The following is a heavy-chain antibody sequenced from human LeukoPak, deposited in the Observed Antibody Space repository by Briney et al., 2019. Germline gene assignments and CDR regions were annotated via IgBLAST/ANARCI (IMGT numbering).Heavy chain of an antibody. D-gene: IGHD1-26*01. CDR2: IYYSGST. Sequence: PSETLSLTCTVSGASISSYYWSWIRQPPGKGLEWIGYIYYSGSTNYNPSLKSRVTISVNTSKNQFSLKLSSVTAADTAVYYCARLGGIEEAFDIWGQGTMVTVSS. V-gene: IGHV4-59*08. J-gene: IGHJ3*02. CDR3: ARLGGIEEAFDI. CDR1: GASISSYY.